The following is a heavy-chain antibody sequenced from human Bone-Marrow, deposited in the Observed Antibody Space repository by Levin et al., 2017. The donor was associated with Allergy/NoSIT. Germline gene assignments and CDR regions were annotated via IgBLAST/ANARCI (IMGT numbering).Heavy chain of an antibody. V-gene: IGHV3-49*03. CDR1: GFTFGDYA. Sequence: GESLKISCTASGFTFGDYAMSWFRQAPGKGLEWVGFIRSKAYGGTTEYAASVKGRFTISRDDSKSIAYLQMNSLKTEDTAVYYCTRDGGVYCSSTSCSGRAFDIWGQGTMVTVSS. J-gene: IGHJ3*02. CDR2: IRSKAYGGTT. CDR3: TRDGGVYCSSTSCSGRAFDI. D-gene: IGHD2-2*01.